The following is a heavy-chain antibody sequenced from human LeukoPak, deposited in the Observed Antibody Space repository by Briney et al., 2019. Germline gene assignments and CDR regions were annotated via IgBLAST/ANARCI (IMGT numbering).Heavy chain of an antibody. CDR2: IIPILGIA. CDR3: AREFSGGYFDY. D-gene: IGHD3-16*01. J-gene: IGHJ4*02. V-gene: IGHV1-69*04. CDR1: GGTFSSYA. Sequence: ASVKVSCKASGGTFSSYAISWVRQAPGQGLEWMGRIIPILGIANYAQRFQGRVTITADKSTSTAYMELSSLRSEDTAVYFCAREFSGGYFDYWGQGTLVTVSS.